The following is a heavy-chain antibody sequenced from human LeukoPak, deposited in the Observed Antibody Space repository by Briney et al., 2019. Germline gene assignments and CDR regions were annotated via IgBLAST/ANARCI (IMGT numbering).Heavy chain of an antibody. J-gene: IGHJ6*02. Sequence: GASVKVSYKASGYTFTNNYLHWVRQAPGQGLEWMGMIYPRDGSTSYAQNFQGRVTVTRDTSTTTVHMELRGLRSEDTAVYFCARGGGLDVWGQGATVTVSS. CDR1: GYTFTNNY. D-gene: IGHD3-16*01. V-gene: IGHV1-46*01. CDR3: ARGGGLDV. CDR2: IYPRDGST.